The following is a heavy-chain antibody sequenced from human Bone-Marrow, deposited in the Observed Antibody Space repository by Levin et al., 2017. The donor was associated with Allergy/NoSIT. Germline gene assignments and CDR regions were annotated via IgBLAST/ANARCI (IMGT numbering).Heavy chain of an antibody. J-gene: IGHJ4*02. CDR3: AKEKGILRYFDWFDY. CDR2: ISYDGSHK. D-gene: IGHD3-9*01. Sequence: GGSLRLSCVASGFTFRSYGLNWVRQAPGKGLEWVAIISYDGSHKDYVDSVKGRFTISRDDSKNTLYLEMNSLRAEDTAVYYCAKEKGILRYFDWFDYWGQGTLVTVSS. CDR1: GFTFRSYG. V-gene: IGHV3-30*18.